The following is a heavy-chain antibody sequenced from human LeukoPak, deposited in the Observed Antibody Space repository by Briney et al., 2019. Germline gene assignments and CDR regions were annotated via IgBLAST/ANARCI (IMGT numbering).Heavy chain of an antibody. CDR3: ARVALGLRFLEWPMGWFDP. V-gene: IGHV4-31*03. CDR1: GGSISSGGYY. D-gene: IGHD3-3*01. J-gene: IGHJ5*02. Sequence: PSQTLSLTCTVSGGSISSGGYYWSWIRQHPGKGLEWIGYIYYSGSTYYNPSLKSRVTISVDTSKNQFSLKLSSVTAAGTAVYYCARVALGLRFLEWPMGWFDPWGQGTLVTVSS. CDR2: IYYSGST.